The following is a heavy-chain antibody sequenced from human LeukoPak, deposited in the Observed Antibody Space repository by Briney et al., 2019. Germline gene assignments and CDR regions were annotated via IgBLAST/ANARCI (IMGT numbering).Heavy chain of an antibody. CDR1: GFTVSSNY. J-gene: IGHJ4*02. CDR3: AKDMKRVTTLSPFDY. D-gene: IGHD4-17*01. CDR2: IYSGGST. Sequence: GGSLRLSCAASGFTVSSNYMSWVRQAPGKGLEWVSVIYSGGSTYYADSVKGRFTISRDNSKNTLYLQMNSLRAEDTALYYCAKDMKRVTTLSPFDYWGQGTLVTVSS. V-gene: IGHV3-53*05.